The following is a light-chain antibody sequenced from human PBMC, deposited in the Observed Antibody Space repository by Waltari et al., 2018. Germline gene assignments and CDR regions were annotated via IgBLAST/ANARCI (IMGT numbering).Light chain of an antibody. CDR3: AAWDDSLSGRV. V-gene: IGLV1-47*01. J-gene: IGLJ3*02. CDR1: RFNIGSTH. Sequence: SVLPQPPSASGPPVQRVTISCPGSRFNIGSTHVYWYQQVPGTAPKPLIYRNNQRPPGVPDRFSGSKSGTSASLAISGLRSEDEVDYYCAAWDDSLSGRVFGGGTKVTVL. CDR2: RNN.